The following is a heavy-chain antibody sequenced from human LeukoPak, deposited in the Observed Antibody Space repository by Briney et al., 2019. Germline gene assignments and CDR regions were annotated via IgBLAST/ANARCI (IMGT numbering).Heavy chain of an antibody. D-gene: IGHD3-22*01. J-gene: IGHJ4*02. V-gene: IGHV4-39*07. Sequence: SETLSLTCTVSGDSISGSSYFWVWIRQPPGKGLEWIGSIFYSGSTYYNPSLKSRVTISVDTSRNQFSLKLSSVTAADTAVYYCAKGSLRYDSSGYQIIDYWGQGTLVTVSS. CDR3: AKGSLRYDSSGYQIIDY. CDR1: GDSISGSSYF. CDR2: IFYSGST.